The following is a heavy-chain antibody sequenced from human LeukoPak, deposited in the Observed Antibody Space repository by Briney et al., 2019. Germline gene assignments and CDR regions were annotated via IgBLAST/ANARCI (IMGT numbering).Heavy chain of an antibody. CDR1: GFTFSSYW. D-gene: IGHD3-10*01. V-gene: IGHV3-21*01. J-gene: IGHJ4*02. CDR2: ISSSSSYI. CDR3: ARDRHHRFGELFP. Sequence: GGSLRLSCAASGFTFSSYWMHWVRQVPGKGLEWVSSISSSSSYIYYADSVKGRFTISRDNAKNSLYLQMNSLRAEDTAVYYCARDRHHRFGELFPWGQGTLVTVSS.